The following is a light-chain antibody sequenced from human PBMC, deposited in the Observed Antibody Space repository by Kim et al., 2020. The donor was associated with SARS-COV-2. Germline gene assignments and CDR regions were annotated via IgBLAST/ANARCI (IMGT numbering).Light chain of an antibody. V-gene: IGLV3-21*04. CDR2: YET. CDR1: DIGTKS. CDR3: QVWDSGSVQWV. J-gene: IGLJ3*02. Sequence: SYELTQPHSVSEAPGKTATITCGGDDIGTKSVHWYQQKPGQAPVLVIYYETDRPSGIPERFSASNSGNTATLTVSRVEAGDEADYYCQVWDSGSVQWVSGEGPQLTFL.